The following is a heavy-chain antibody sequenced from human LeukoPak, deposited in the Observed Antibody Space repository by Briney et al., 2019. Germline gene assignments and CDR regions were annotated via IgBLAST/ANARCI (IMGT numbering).Heavy chain of an antibody. Sequence: SETLSLTCTVSGGSISSSSYYWGWIRQPPGKGLEWIGSTYYSGSTYYNPSLKSRVTISVDTSKNQFSLKLSSVTAADTAVYYCASRKRGYSYVKDAFDIWGQGTMVTVSS. CDR2: TYYSGST. CDR3: ASRKRGYSYVKDAFDI. V-gene: IGHV4-39*01. J-gene: IGHJ3*02. CDR1: GGSISSSSYY. D-gene: IGHD5-18*01.